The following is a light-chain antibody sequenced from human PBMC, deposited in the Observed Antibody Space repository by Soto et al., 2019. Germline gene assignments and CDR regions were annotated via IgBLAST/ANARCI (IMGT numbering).Light chain of an antibody. Sequence: DIGLTQSPGTLSLSPGERATLSCRASQSVSRLYLAWYQQKPGQAPRLLIYGTSSRATGIPDRLSGSGSGTDFTLTISRLEPEDFAVYYCQQYGRTFGQGTKVEIK. CDR1: QSVSRLY. V-gene: IGKV3-20*01. CDR3: QQYGRT. CDR2: GTS. J-gene: IGKJ1*01.